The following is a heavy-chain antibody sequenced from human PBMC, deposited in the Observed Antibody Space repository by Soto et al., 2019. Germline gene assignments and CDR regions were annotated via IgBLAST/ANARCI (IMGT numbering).Heavy chain of an antibody. Sequence: QVQLVESGGGVVQPGRSLRLSCAASGFTFSSYGMHWVRQAPGKGLEWVAVISYDGSNKYYADSVKGRFTISRDNSKNTLYLQMNSLRAEDTAVYYCAKDSTGKWELLRRRLNYFDYWCQGTLVTVSS. CDR3: AKDSTGKWELLRRRLNYFDY. D-gene: IGHD1-26*01. J-gene: IGHJ4*02. CDR2: ISYDGSNK. V-gene: IGHV3-30*18. CDR1: GFTFSSYG.